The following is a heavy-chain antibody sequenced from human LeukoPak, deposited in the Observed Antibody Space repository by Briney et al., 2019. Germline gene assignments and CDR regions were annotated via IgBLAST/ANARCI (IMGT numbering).Heavy chain of an antibody. D-gene: IGHD1-26*01. CDR3: ARDLREVDWWELPDAFDI. V-gene: IGHV3-53*01. Sequence: GGSLRLSCAASGFSVSSNYMSWVRQAPGKGLEWVSLLYSGGTTSYPASVKGRFTISRDNAKNSLYLQMNSLRAEDTAVYYCARDLREVDWWELPDAFDIWGQGTMVTVSS. CDR2: LYSGGTT. J-gene: IGHJ3*02. CDR1: GFSVSSNY.